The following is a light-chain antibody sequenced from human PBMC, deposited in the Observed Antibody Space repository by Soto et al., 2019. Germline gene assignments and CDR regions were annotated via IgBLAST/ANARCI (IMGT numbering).Light chain of an antibody. CDR2: DTS. Sequence: QAVVTQEPSLTVSPGGTVTLTCGSSTGAVTSGHYPYWFQQKPGQAPRTLIYDTSNKHSWTPARFSGSLLGGKAALTLSGGEAEGGAEDYRLPPHKGAGGIGRGTQL. CDR1: TGAVTSGHY. CDR3: LPPHKGAGG. V-gene: IGLV7-46*01. J-gene: IGLJ2*01.